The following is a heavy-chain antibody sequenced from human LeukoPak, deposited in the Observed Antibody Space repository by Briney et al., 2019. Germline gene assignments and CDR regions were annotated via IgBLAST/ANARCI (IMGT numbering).Heavy chain of an antibody. CDR1: GFTFSTYS. J-gene: IGHJ4*02. Sequence: GGSLRLSCAASGFTFSTYSMNWVRQAPGKGLEWVSSISSSSTYIYYADSVKGRFTISRDNAKNSLYLQMNSLRADDTAVDYCASAALTTVTPAGYWGQGTLVTVSS. CDR2: ISSSSTYI. V-gene: IGHV3-21*01. D-gene: IGHD4-17*01. CDR3: ASAALTTVTPAGY.